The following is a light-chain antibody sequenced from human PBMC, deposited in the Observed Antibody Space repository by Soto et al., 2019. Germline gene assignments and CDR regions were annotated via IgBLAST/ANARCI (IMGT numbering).Light chain of an antibody. Sequence: EIVMTQSPATLSVSPGERATLSCRASQSVSSNLAWYQHRPGQAPRLLIYQTSIRAAGIPARFSASGSGTDFTLTISDVQPEDFALYYCHQRQSWSRTFGQGTKV. J-gene: IGKJ1*01. V-gene: IGKV3D-15*03. CDR1: QSVSSN. CDR2: QTS. CDR3: HQRQSWSRT.